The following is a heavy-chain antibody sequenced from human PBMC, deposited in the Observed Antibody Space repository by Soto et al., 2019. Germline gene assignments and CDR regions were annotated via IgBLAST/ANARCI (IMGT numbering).Heavy chain of an antibody. V-gene: IGHV4-59*01. CDR1: SDSISNYY. CDR3: ARDMSSSWYKGYYDSSGHFDP. Sequence: PSETLSLTCTVSSDSISNYYCSWFRQPPGKGLEWIGYMHYNGYTSYNPSLRSRVTISVDTSKNQFSLKLSSVTAADTAVYYCARDMSSSWYKGYYDSSGHFDPWGQGTLVTVS. D-gene: IGHD3-22*01. J-gene: IGHJ5*02. CDR2: MHYNGYT.